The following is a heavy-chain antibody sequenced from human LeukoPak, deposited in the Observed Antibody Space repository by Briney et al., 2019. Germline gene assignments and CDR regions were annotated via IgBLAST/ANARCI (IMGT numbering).Heavy chain of an antibody. V-gene: IGHV3-7*01. D-gene: IGHD3-3*01. CDR1: GFTFSSYW. J-gene: IGHJ5*02. CDR2: IKQDGSEK. CDR3: ARDLFDFWSGYSLNFNWFDP. Sequence: QTGGSLRLSCAASGFTFSSYWMSWVRQAPGKGLEWVANIKQDGSEKYYVDSVKGRFTISGDNAKNSLYLQMTSLRAEDTAVYYCARDLFDFWSGYSLNFNWFDPWGQGTLVTVSS.